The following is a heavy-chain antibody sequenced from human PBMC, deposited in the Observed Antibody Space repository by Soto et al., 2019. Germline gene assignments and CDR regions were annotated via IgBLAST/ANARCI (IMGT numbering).Heavy chain of an antibody. CDR1: GFTFSSYG. J-gene: IGHJ6*02. V-gene: IGHV3-33*01. CDR2: IWYDGSNK. Sequence: PGGSLRLSCAASGFTFSSYGMHWVRQAPGKGLEWVAVIWYDGSNKYYADSVKGRFTISRDNSKNTLYLQMISLRAEDTAVYYCASNPFQSYYYGMDVWGQGTTVTVSS. CDR3: ASNPFQSYYYGMDV.